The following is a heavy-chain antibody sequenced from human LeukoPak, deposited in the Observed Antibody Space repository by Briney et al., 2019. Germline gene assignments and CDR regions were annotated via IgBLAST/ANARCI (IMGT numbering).Heavy chain of an antibody. CDR1: GVSISSSNSY. Sequence: SETLSLTCTVSGVSISSSNSYWSWIRQPAGKGLEWIGRIYTSGTTNYNPSLKSRVTMSVDTTKNQFSLKLSSVTAADTAVYYCARTRYCSGGNCYHPFDYWGQGTLVTVSS. CDR2: IYTSGTT. CDR3: ARTRYCSGGNCYHPFDY. J-gene: IGHJ4*02. V-gene: IGHV4-61*02. D-gene: IGHD2-15*01.